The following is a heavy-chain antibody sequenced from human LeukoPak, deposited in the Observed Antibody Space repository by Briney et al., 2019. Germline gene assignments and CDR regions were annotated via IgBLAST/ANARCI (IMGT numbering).Heavy chain of an antibody. Sequence: SLRLSCAASVYTFDDYAMHWARHAPGKCLEWLSGISGNSGSIDCAVSVTGRFTISRDNAKNALSLQMNSLRPEDTAFYYCAKGTGRYWTFFDYWGQGTLVTVSS. CDR3: AKGTGRYWTFFDY. CDR1: VYTFDDYA. D-gene: IGHD1-26*01. V-gene: IGHV3-9*01. CDR2: ISGNSGSI. J-gene: IGHJ4*02.